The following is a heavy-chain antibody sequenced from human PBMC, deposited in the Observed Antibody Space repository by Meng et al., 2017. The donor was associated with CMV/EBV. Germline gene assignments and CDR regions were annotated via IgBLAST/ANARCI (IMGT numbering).Heavy chain of an antibody. Sequence: SGFTFSNAGMNWVRQAPGKGLEWVGRIKSKTDGGTTDYAAPVKGRFTISRDDSKNTLYLQMNSLKTEDTAVYYCTTDRSSWYGNWFDPWGQGTLVTVSS. CDR2: IKSKTDGGTT. CDR1: GFTFSNAG. J-gene: IGHJ5*02. V-gene: IGHV3-15*07. D-gene: IGHD6-13*01. CDR3: TTDRSSWYGNWFDP.